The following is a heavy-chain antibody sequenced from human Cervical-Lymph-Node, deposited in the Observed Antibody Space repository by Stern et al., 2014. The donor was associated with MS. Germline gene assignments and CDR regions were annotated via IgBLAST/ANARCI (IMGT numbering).Heavy chain of an antibody. D-gene: IGHD3-10*01. V-gene: IGHV3-30*18. CDR1: GFTFSSYA. CDR2: ISYDGSDT. CDR3: VKRGITEVRGVRLGDY. Sequence: VQLVESGGGVVQPGRSLRLTCTVSGFTFSSYAMPWVRPAPGKGLESVPFISYDGSDTYYAESVKGRFTISRDNSKNTLYLEMRSLRPEDTAVYYCVKRGITEVRGVRLGDYWGPGTLVIVSS. J-gene: IGHJ4*02.